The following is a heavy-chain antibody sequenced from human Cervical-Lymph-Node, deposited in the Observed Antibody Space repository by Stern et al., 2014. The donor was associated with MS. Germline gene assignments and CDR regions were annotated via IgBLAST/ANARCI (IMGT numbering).Heavy chain of an antibody. Sequence: DVQLVESGGGLVQPGGSLRLSCAASGFTFSSHWMHWVRQAPGKGLVWVSRINSAASITIYAASVKGRFTISRDNAKNTLYLQMNSLRAEDTAVYYCARDGATGYSSGRPDYWGQGTLVTVSS. J-gene: IGHJ4*02. D-gene: IGHD6-19*01. V-gene: IGHV3-74*01. CDR3: ARDGATGYSSGRPDY. CDR2: INSAASIT. CDR1: GFTFSSHW.